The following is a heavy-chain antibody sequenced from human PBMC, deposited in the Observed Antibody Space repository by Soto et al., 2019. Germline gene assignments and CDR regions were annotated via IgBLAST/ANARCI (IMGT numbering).Heavy chain of an antibody. CDR2: ISYDGSNK. CDR3: AKDDQMAYYYDSSGYYLGPVDY. D-gene: IGHD3-22*01. J-gene: IGHJ4*01. CDR1: GFTFSSYG. Sequence: GGSLRLSCAASGFTFSSYGMQWVRQAPAKGLEWVAVISYDGSNKYYADSVKGRFTISRDNSKNTLYLQMNSLRAEDTAVYYCAKDDQMAYYYDSSGYYLGPVDYWGHGTLVTVSS. V-gene: IGHV3-30*18.